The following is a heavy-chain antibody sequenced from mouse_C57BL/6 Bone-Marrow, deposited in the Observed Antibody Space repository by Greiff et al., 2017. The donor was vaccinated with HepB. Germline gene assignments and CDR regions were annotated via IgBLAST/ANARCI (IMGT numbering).Heavy chain of an antibody. CDR2: IYPRDGST. V-gene: IGHV1-85*01. J-gene: IGHJ1*03. D-gene: IGHD1-1*01. CDR3: ARERDHTTVARDWYFDV. Sequence: VQLVESGPELVKPGASVKLSCKASGYTFTSYDINWVKQRPGQGLEWIGWIYPRDGSTKYNEKFKGKATLTVDPSSSTAYMELHSLTSEDSAVYFCARERDHTTVARDWYFDVWGTGTTVTVSS. CDR1: GYTFTSYD.